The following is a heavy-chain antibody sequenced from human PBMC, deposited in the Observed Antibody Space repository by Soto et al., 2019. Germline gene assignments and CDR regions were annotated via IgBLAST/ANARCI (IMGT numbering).Heavy chain of an antibody. D-gene: IGHD3-3*01. Sequence: PSETLSLTCSVSGGTISGYYWTWIRQPAGKGLEWIGRIYSSGNTKYNPSLQSRVTMSLDTSNNQFSLRLTSVTAADTAVYYCARGQRFSDWFDPWGQGTLVTVSS. CDR2: IYSSGNT. V-gene: IGHV4-4*07. J-gene: IGHJ5*02. CDR3: ARGQRFSDWFDP. CDR1: GGTISGYY.